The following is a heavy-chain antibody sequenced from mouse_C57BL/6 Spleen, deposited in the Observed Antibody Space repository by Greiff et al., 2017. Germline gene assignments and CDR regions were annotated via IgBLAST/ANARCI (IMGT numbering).Heavy chain of an antibody. J-gene: IGHJ3*01. CDR1: GYTFTDYE. CDR2: IDPETGGT. V-gene: IGHV1-15*01. Sequence: QVQLQQSGAELVRPGASVTLSCKASGYTFTDYEMHWVKQTPVHGLEWIGAIDPETGGTAYNQKFKGKAILTADKSSSTAYMELRSLTSEDSAVYYCTRLGPLIYYYGSSLFAYWGQGTLVTVSA. CDR3: TRLGPLIYYYGSSLFAY. D-gene: IGHD1-1*01.